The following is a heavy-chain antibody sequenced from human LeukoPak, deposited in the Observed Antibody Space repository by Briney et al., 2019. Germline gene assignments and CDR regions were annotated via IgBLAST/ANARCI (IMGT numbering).Heavy chain of an antibody. CDR1: GFPFSSYS. CDR3: ARGLGYCYGNGDY. D-gene: IGHD5-18*01. Sequence: PGGSLRLSCAASGFPFSSYSMTWVRQAPGKGLEWVANIKQDGSEKYYVDSVKGRFTISRDNAKNSLFLQMNSLRAEDTAVYYCARGLGYCYGNGDYWGQGTLVTVSS. V-gene: IGHV3-7*01. CDR2: IKQDGSEK. J-gene: IGHJ4*02.